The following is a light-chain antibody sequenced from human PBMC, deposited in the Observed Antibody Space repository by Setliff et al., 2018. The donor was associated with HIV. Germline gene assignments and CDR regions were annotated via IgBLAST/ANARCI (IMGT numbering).Light chain of an antibody. J-gene: IGLJ1*01. Sequence: SVLAQPPSASGSPGQSVTISCTGTSSDVGCFNYVSWYQQHPGKAPKLMIYEVTKRPSGVPDRFSGSKSGNTASLTVSGLQAEDEADYYCNSKTGDSIYVFGSGTKVTVL. V-gene: IGLV2-8*01. CDR3: NSKTGDSIYV. CDR1: SSDVGCFNY. CDR2: EVT.